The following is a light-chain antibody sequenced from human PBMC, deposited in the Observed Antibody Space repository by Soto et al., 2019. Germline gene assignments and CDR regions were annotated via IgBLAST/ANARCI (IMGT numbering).Light chain of an antibody. J-gene: IGKJ1*01. V-gene: IGKV3-15*01. CDR3: HQYNFWPT. Sequence: EIVLTQSPCTLSLSPGERATLSCRASQSVSSNLAWYQQKPGQSPRLLIYGTSTRATGIPARFSGSGSGTEFTLTISSLPSEDFAVYYCHQYNFWPTFGQGTKVDI. CDR1: QSVSSN. CDR2: GTS.